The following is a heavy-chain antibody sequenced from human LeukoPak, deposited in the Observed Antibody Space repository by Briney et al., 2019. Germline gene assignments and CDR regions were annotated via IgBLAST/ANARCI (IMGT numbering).Heavy chain of an antibody. CDR3: AKRGEVTATGLFHLDN. V-gene: IGHV3-23*01. D-gene: IGHD6-13*01. Sequence: PGGPLRLSCAASGFTFTKYAMSWVRQAPGKGLECVSAISYSGASTYYADSVKGRFAISRDNSKNTLYLQMNSLRAEDTAVYYCAKRGEVTATGLFHLDNWGQGTLVTVSS. CDR2: ISYSGAST. J-gene: IGHJ4*02. CDR1: GFTFTKYA.